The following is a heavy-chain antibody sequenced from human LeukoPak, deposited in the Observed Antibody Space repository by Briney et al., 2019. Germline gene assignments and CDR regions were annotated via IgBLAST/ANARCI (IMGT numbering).Heavy chain of an antibody. CDR3: AKMEDIVVVPAAILDY. CDR1: GFPFSSHW. V-gene: IGHV3-23*01. J-gene: IGHJ4*02. D-gene: IGHD2-2*02. CDR2: ISGSGGST. Sequence: GGSLRLSCAASGFPFSSHWLSWVRQAPGKGLEWVSAISGSGGSTYYADSVKGRFTISRDNSKNTLYLQMNSLRAEDTAVYYCAKMEDIVVVPAAILDYWGQGTLVTVSS.